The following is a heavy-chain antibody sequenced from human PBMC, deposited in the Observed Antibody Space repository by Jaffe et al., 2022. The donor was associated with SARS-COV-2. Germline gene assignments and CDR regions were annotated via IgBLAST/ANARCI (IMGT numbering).Heavy chain of an antibody. CDR3: ARSPLDTVTTFYFNGITV. CDR2: IIPVGGIT. V-gene: IGHV1-69*02. D-gene: IGHD5-18*01. CDR1: RDDFIIYT. J-gene: IGHJ6*02. Sequence: QVQVVRSGAELKKPGSSVRVSCKTSRDDFIIYTFSWVRQAPGQGLEWVGRIIPVGGITNHAQKFQGRVSITADKSTGTAHMDLSGLTSEDSAVYYCARSPLDTVTTFYFNGITVWGQGTTVTVSS.